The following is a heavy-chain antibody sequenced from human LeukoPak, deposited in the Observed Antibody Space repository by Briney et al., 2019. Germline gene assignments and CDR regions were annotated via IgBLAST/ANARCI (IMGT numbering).Heavy chain of an antibody. CDR1: GFTFSSHA. J-gene: IGHJ1*01. D-gene: IGHD2-2*03. CDR3: AKDQGGYCSSFSCYSGDYGYFQH. CDR2: ISTDSLTI. Sequence: GGSLRLSCAASGFTFSSHAMNWVRQAPGKGLEWISSISTDSLTIKYADFVSGQFTISRDNAEHLLFLQMNSLRAEDTAVYYCAKDQGGYCSSFSCYSGDYGYFQHWGQGTLVTVSS. V-gene: IGHV3-48*04.